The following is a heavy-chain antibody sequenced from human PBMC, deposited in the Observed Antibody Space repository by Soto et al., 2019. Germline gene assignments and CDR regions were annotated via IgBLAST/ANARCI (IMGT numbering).Heavy chain of an antibody. CDR2: INHSGST. CDR3: ARSWSSSGWYYFDY. V-gene: IGHV4-34*01. CDR1: GGSFSGYY. J-gene: IGHJ4*02. D-gene: IGHD6-19*01. Sequence: PSETLSLTCAVYGGSFSGYYWSWIRQPPGKGLEWIGEINHSGSTNYNPSLKSRVTISVDTSKNQFSLKLSSVTAADTAVYYCARSWSSSGWYYFDYWGQGTLVTV.